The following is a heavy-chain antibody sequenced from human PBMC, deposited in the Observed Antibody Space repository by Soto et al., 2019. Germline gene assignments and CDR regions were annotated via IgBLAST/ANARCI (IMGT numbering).Heavy chain of an antibody. CDR3: ARGGSGYTWFNEF. V-gene: IGHV1-69*13. Sequence: SVKVSCKASGGLFSSYPISCVRQVPGQVLEWMGGIIPVFQTAYYTQRFQGRVTITADESTNTAYMELSSLRSEDTAIYYCARGGSGYTWFNEFWGQGTLVTVSS. J-gene: IGHJ4*02. CDR1: GGLFSSYP. D-gene: IGHD3-22*01. CDR2: IIPVFQTA.